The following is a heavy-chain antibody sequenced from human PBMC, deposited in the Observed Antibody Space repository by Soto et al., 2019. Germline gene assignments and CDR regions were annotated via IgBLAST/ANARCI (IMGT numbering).Heavy chain of an antibody. J-gene: IGHJ4*02. V-gene: IGHV1-69*01. CDR1: GGSFGNSA. D-gene: IGHD3-3*01. CDR2: FIPVYRTL. Sequence: QVQLVQSGAEVQKPGSSVKVSCKASGGSFGNSAINWARQTPGQGLEWLGGFIPVYRTLNYAQKFQGRVTITADESTGTAYMTLSSLASDDTAVYYCATGVIWIGYFTVDSWGQGTRVTVSS. CDR3: ATGVIWIGYFTVDS.